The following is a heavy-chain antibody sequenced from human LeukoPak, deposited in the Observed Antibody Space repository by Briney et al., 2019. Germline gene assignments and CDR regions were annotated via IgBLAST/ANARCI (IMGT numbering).Heavy chain of an antibody. Sequence: KPGGSLRLSCAASGFTFSSYAMSWVRQAPGKGLEWIGSIYYSGSTYYNPSLKSRVTISVDTSKNQFSLKLSSVTAADTAVYYCATLGDYYDSSGYYTDFDYWGQGTLVTVSS. J-gene: IGHJ4*02. D-gene: IGHD3-22*01. CDR2: IYYSGST. CDR1: GFTFSSYA. CDR3: ATLGDYYDSSGYYTDFDY. V-gene: IGHV4-59*05.